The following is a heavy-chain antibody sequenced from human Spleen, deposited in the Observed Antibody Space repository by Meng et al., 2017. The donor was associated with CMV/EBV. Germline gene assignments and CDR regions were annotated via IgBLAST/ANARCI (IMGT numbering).Heavy chain of an antibody. D-gene: IGHD1-20*01. J-gene: IGHJ6*02. CDR3: ARDAFITGTTYYYGTDV. CDR2: ISIYNGNT. V-gene: IGHV1-18*01. Sequence: ASVKVSCKASGYTFVNYGLSWVRQAPGQGLEWMGWISIYNGNTNYAEKFQGRVTMTTDTSTSTAYMELRRLTSHDTAMYYCARDAFITGTTYYYGTDVWGQGTTVTVSS. CDR1: GYTFVNYG.